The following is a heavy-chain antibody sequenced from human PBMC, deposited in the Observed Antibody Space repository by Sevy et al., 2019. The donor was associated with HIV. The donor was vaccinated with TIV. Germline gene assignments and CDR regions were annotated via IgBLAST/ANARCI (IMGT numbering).Heavy chain of an antibody. D-gene: IGHD1-26*01. Sequence: GGSLRLSCIGSGFSLSYYDIHWVRQSPGKGLDWVALISNDGINEYYADSVKGRFTISRDNSKNTVYLEMNSLRNEDTAIYFCANAYSGSYSHSYLYALDVWGQGTTVTVSS. CDR2: ISNDGINE. J-gene: IGHJ6*02. V-gene: IGHV3-30*18. CDR3: ANAYSGSYSHSYLYALDV. CDR1: GFSLSYYD.